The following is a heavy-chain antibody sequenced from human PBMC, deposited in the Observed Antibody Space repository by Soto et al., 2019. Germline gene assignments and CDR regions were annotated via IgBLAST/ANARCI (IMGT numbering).Heavy chain of an antibody. D-gene: IGHD1-26*01. V-gene: IGHV1-69*06. CDR1: GGTFISFS. Sequence: SVKVSCKASGGTFISFSISWVRQAPGQGLEWMGGIIPIFGETIYAQKFQGRVTMTEDTSTDTAYMELSGLRSEDTVVYYCATGLVGATWFDPWGQGTLVTVS. J-gene: IGHJ5*02. CDR2: IIPIFGET. CDR3: ATGLVGATWFDP.